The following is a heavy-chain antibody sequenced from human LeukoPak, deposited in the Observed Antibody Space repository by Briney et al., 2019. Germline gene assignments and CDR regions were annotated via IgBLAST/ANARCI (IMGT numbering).Heavy chain of an antibody. D-gene: IGHD3-10*01. Sequence: ASVKVSCKASGGTFSSYAISWVRQAPGQGLEWMGRIIPILGIANYAQKFQGRVTITADKSTSTAYMELSSLRSEDTDVYYCARGITMVRGVDYYYYGMDVWGQGTTVTVSS. V-gene: IGHV1-69*04. CDR1: GGTFSSYA. CDR2: IIPILGIA. CDR3: ARGITMVRGVDYYYYGMDV. J-gene: IGHJ6*02.